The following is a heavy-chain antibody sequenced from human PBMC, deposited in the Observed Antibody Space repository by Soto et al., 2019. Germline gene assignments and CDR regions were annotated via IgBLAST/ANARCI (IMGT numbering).Heavy chain of an antibody. Sequence: GASVKVSCKASGGTFSSYAISWVRQAPGQGLEWMGGIIPIFGTANYAQKFQGRVTITADESTSTAYMELSSLRSEDTAVYYCARDSASGYSSGLNWFDPWGQGTLVTVSS. CDR1: GGTFSSYA. J-gene: IGHJ5*02. V-gene: IGHV1-69*13. CDR2: IIPIFGTA. D-gene: IGHD6-19*01. CDR3: ARDSASGYSSGLNWFDP.